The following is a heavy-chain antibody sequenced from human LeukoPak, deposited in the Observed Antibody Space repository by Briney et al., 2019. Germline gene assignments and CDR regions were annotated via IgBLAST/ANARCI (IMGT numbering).Heavy chain of an antibody. CDR1: GFNLRSFS. CDR2: ISYSGGTT. D-gene: IGHD6-13*01. Sequence: PGRSLRLSCAASGFNLRSFSMHWVRQAPGKGLEYVSAISYSGGTTYYADSVTGRFTISRDDSKNTLYLQMGSLRAEDMAVYYCTRVADAGHFDYWGQGTLVSV. J-gene: IGHJ4*02. V-gene: IGHV3-64*02. CDR3: TRVADAGHFDY.